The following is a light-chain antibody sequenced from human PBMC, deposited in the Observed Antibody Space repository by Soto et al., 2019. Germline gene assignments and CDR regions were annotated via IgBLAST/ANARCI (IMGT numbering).Light chain of an antibody. CDR3: QQYYSYPWT. Sequence: ALRMTQSPSSLSASTGERVTITCRASQGISSYLAWYQQKPWKAPKLLIYAASTLQSGVPSRFSGSGSGTDSTLTISCLQSEDFATYYCQQYYSYPWTVGQGTKV. J-gene: IGKJ1*01. CDR1: QGISSY. V-gene: IGKV1-8*01. CDR2: AAS.